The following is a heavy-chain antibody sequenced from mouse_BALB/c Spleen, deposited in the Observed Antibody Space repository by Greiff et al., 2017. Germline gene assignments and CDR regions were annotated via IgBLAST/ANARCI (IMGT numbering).Heavy chain of an antibody. V-gene: IGHV1S81*02. Sequence: QVQLQQSGAELVKPGASVKLSCKASGYTFTSYYMYWVKQRPGQGLEWIGEINPSNGGTNFNEKFKSKATLTVDKSSSTAYMQLSSLTSEDSAVYYCTRNYGSLYYAMDYWGQGTSVTVSS. CDR3: TRNYGSLYYAMDY. J-gene: IGHJ4*01. CDR1: GYTFTSYY. D-gene: IGHD1-1*01. CDR2: INPSNGGT.